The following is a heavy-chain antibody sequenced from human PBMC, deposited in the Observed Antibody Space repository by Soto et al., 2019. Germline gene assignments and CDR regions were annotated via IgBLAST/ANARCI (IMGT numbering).Heavy chain of an antibody. Sequence: QVQLVQSGAEVKKPGASVKVSCKASGYTFTSYAMHWVRQAPGQRLEWMGWINAGNGNTKYSQKFQGRVTITRDTSASTAYMELSSLRSEDTAVYYCARDPDYGDYYDYWGLGTLVTVSS. D-gene: IGHD4-17*01. CDR2: INAGNGNT. CDR3: ARDPDYGDYYDY. J-gene: IGHJ4*02. V-gene: IGHV1-3*01. CDR1: GYTFTSYA.